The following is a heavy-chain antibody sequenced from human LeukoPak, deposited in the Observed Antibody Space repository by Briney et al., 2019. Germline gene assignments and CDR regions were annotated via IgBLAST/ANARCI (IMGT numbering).Heavy chain of an antibody. CDR1: GYSFTSYC. Sequence: GESLKISCKGSGYSFTSYCIAWVRQMPGKGLEWMGIIYPGDSDTRYSPSFQGQVTISADKSISTAYLQWSSLKASDTAMYYCARLMGIAVAGRGWFDPWGQGTLVTVSS. CDR2: IYPGDSDT. J-gene: IGHJ5*02. V-gene: IGHV5-51*01. CDR3: ARLMGIAVAGRGWFDP. D-gene: IGHD6-19*01.